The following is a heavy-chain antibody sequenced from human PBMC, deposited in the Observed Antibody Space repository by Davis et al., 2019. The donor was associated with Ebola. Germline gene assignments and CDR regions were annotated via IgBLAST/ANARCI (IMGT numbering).Heavy chain of an antibody. CDR1: GGSVGSDY. V-gene: IGHV4-59*02. CDR3: ARGQLTSNIVVVTASHFDY. J-gene: IGHJ4*02. Sequence: SETLSLTCSVSGGSVGSDYWSWIRQSPGKGLEWIAFISNGGRTIYNPSLRGRVTISIDTSKNQFSLEVRSVTAADTAVYYCARGQLTSNIVVVTASHFDYWGQGTLVTVSS. D-gene: IGHD2-21*02. CDR2: ISNGGRT.